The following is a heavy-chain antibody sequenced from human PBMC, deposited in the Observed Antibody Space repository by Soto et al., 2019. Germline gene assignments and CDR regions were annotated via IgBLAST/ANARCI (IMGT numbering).Heavy chain of an antibody. D-gene: IGHD2-2*01. CDR1: GFTFSTYA. CDR2: ITGSGGST. Sequence: GSLRLSCAASGFTFSTYAMIWVRQAPGKGLEWVSVITGSGGSTYYADSVKGRFTISRDTSKNTLFLQMNSLRAEDTAVYYCARDRVPAAMYYYGMDVWGQGTTVTVSS. V-gene: IGHV3-23*01. CDR3: ARDRVPAAMYYYGMDV. J-gene: IGHJ6*02.